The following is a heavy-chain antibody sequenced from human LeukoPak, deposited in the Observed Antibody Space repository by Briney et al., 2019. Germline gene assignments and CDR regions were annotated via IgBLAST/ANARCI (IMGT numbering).Heavy chain of an antibody. J-gene: IGHJ4*02. Sequence: SETLSLTCAVSGGSISSGGYSWSWIRQPPGKGLEWIGYIYHSGSTYYNPSLKSRVTISVDRSKNQFSLKLSSVTAADTAVYYCASLDFWSGYLPFDYWGQGTLVTVSS. D-gene: IGHD3-3*01. CDR1: GGSISSGGYS. V-gene: IGHV4-30-2*01. CDR3: ASLDFWSGYLPFDY. CDR2: IYHSGST.